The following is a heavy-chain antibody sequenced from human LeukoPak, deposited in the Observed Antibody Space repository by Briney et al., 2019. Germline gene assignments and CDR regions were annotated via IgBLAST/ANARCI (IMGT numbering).Heavy chain of an antibody. D-gene: IGHD5-18*01. CDR1: GFTFSSYA. V-gene: IGHV3-30*04. CDR3: ARDETAMDIYYYYYMDV. Sequence: PGGSLRLSCAASGFTFSSYAMHWVRQAPGKGLEWVAVISYDGSNKYYADSVKGRFTISRDNSKNTLYLQMNSLRAEDTAVYYCARDETAMDIYYYYYMDVWGQGTMVTVSS. CDR2: ISYDGSNK. J-gene: IGHJ6*03.